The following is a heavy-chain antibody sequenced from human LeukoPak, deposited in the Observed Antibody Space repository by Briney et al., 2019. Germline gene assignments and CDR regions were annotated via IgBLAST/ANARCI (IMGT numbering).Heavy chain of an antibody. J-gene: IGHJ5*02. CDR2: IFYTGST. CDR3: ARASFLTTWFDP. V-gene: IGHV4-59*01. D-gene: IGHD3-9*01. Sequence: SETLSLTCTVSGDSISGYYWTWIRQPPGKGLEWIGYIFYTGSTSYNPSLKSRVTISLDTSMNHFSLNLSSMTAADTAVYYCARASFLTTWFDPWGQGTLVTFSS. CDR1: GDSISGYY.